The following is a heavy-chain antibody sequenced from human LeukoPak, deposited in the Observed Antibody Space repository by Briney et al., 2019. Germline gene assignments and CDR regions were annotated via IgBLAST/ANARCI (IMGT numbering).Heavy chain of an antibody. Sequence: PSETLSLTCTVSGSMYNYYWSWIRQPPGKGLEWIGYIHYNGITNYNPSLKTRVTMSLDTSKNQVSLNLNSVTAADTAVYYCARKSGYARDYWGQGNLVTVSP. V-gene: IGHV4-59*12. CDR1: GSMYNYY. J-gene: IGHJ4*02. D-gene: IGHD5-12*01. CDR2: IHYNGIT. CDR3: ARKSGYARDY.